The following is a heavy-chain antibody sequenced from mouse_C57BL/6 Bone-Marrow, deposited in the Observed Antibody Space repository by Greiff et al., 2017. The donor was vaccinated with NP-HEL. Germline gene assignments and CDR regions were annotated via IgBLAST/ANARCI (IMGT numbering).Heavy chain of an antibody. D-gene: IGHD4-1*01. CDR3: AIELGTRYAMDY. CDR1: GYTFTSYW. J-gene: IGHJ4*01. V-gene: IGHV1-52*01. Sequence: QVQLQQPGAELVRPGSSVKLSCKASGYTFTSYWMHWVKQRPIQGLEWIGNIDPSDSETHYNQKFKDKATLTVDKSSSTAYMQLSSLTSEDSAVYYCAIELGTRYAMDYWGQGTSVTGSS. CDR2: IDPSDSET.